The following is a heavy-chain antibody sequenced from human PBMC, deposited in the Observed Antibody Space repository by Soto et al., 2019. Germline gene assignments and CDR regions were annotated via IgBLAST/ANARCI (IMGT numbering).Heavy chain of an antibody. CDR2: ISYDGSNK. CDR1: GFTFSSYA. Sequence: GGSLGLCCTASGFTFSSYAMHWVRQAPGKGLEWVAVISYDGSNKYYADSVKGRFTISRDNSKNTMYLQMNSLRVEDTAVYYCARPYSSGWYGDLDYWGQGTLVTVSS. J-gene: IGHJ4*02. CDR3: ARPYSSGWYGDLDY. V-gene: IGHV3-30-3*01. D-gene: IGHD6-19*01.